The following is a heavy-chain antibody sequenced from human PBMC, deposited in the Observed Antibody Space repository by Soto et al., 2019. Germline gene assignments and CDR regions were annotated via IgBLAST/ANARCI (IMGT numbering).Heavy chain of an antibody. D-gene: IGHD3-9*01. V-gene: IGHV3-48*02. J-gene: IGHJ4*02. CDR1: GVTFSGYS. CDR2: ISSSSSTI. Sequence: GGSLRLSCGAAGVTFSGYSMNCVRQAPGKGLEWVSYISSSSSTIYYADSVKGRFTISRDNAKNSLYLQMNSLRDEDTAVYYCARDTKIRYFDWLYYFDYWGQGTLVTVSS. CDR3: ARDTKIRYFDWLYYFDY.